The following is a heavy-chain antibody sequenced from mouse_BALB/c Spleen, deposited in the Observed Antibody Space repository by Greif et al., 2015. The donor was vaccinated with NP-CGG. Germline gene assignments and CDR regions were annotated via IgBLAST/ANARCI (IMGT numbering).Heavy chain of an antibody. CDR2: IDPANGNT. Sequence: EVNVVESGAELVKPGASVKLSCTASGFNIKDTYMHWVKQRPEQGLEWIGRIDPANGNTKYDPKFQGKATITADTSSNTAYLQLSSLTSEDTAVYYCARKGFDYYGTEYYYAMDYWGQGTSVTVSS. CDR3: ARKGFDYYGTEYYYAMDY. CDR1: GFNIKDTY. V-gene: IGHV14-3*02. D-gene: IGHD1-1*01. J-gene: IGHJ4*01.